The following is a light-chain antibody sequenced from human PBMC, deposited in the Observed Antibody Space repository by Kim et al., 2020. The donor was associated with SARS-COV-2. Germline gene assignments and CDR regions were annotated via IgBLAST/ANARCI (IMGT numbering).Light chain of an antibody. Sequence: SASVGDRDTITCRASQSISSYLNWYQHKSGKAPKLLIYAASRLQSGVPSRFSGRGSGTVFTLTISSLQLEDFTSYYCQQSDSMPYTFGQGTKLEI. CDR2: AAS. J-gene: IGKJ2*01. CDR1: QSISSY. CDR3: QQSDSMPYT. V-gene: IGKV1-39*01.